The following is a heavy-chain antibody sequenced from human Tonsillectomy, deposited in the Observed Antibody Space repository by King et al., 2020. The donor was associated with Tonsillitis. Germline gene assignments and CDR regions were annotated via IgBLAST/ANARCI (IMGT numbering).Heavy chain of an antibody. D-gene: IGHD3-9*01. CDR2: ISYSGST. CDR1: GGSISSSTYF. J-gene: IGHJ6*02. Sequence: LQLQESGPGLVKPSETLSLTCTVSGGSISSSTYFWDWIRQPPGKGLEWIGSISYSGSTYYNPSLKSRLSMSVATSKHQFSLRLSSVTAADSAVYYCARNEFDILTGYHPDPYYYYGMDVWGQGTTVTVSS. V-gene: IGHV4-39*01. CDR3: ARNEFDILTGYHPDPYYYYGMDV.